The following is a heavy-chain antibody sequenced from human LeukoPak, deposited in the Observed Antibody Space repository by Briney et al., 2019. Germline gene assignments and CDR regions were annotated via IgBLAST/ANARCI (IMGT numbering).Heavy chain of an antibody. J-gene: IGHJ4*02. Sequence: PSETLSLTCTVSGGSISSSSYYSGWIRQPPGKGLEWIGRIYYSGSTYYNPSLKSRVTISVDTSKNQYSLTLSSVTAADTAVYYCARMARNYPTHLDYWGQGTLVTVSS. V-gene: IGHV4-39*01. D-gene: IGHD5-24*01. CDR3: ARMARNYPTHLDY. CDR1: GGSISSSSYY. CDR2: IYYSGST.